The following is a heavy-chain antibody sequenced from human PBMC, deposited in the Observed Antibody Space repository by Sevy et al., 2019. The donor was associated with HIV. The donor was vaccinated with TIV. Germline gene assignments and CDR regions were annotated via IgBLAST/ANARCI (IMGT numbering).Heavy chain of an antibody. V-gene: IGHV4-59*11. CDR2: MYDSGSS. CDR3: ARGGALTYYDTSGFQNYFDS. D-gene: IGHD3-22*01. J-gene: IGHJ4*02. Sequence: SETLSLTCTVSGGSISGHYWGWIRQSPGKGLEWIAYMYDSGSSNYNTSLRSRVTISVDTSKNQISLSLSSVTAAETAVYYCARGGALTYYDTSGFQNYFDSWGPGNLVTISS. CDR1: GGSISGHY.